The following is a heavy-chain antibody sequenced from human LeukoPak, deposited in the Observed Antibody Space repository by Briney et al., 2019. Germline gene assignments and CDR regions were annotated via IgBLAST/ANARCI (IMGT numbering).Heavy chain of an antibody. Sequence: SETLSLTCAVYGGSFSGYYWSWIRQPPGKGLEWIGEINHSGSTNYNPSLKSRVTISVDTSKNQFSLKLSSVTAADTAVYYCARGHITIFGVEAKPNWFDPWGQGTLVTVSS. D-gene: IGHD3-3*01. CDR1: GGSFSGYY. CDR2: INHSGST. V-gene: IGHV4-34*01. CDR3: ARGHITIFGVEAKPNWFDP. J-gene: IGHJ5*02.